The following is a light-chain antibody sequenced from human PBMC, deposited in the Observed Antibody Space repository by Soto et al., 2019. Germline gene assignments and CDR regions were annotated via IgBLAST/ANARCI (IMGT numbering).Light chain of an antibody. Sequence: EIVLTQSPATLSLSPGERATLSYRASQSVSSYLAWYQQKPGQAPRLLIYDASNRATGIPARFSGSGSGTDFTRTISSLEPEDCAVYYCQQRSKLPPPRAFGVWTQVEIK. CDR3: QQRSKLPPPRA. CDR1: QSVSSY. V-gene: IGKV3-11*01. J-gene: IGKJ4*01. CDR2: DAS.